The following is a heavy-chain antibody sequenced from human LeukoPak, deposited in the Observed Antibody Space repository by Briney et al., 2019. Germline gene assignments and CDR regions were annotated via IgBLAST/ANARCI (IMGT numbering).Heavy chain of an antibody. Sequence: GGSLRLSCAASGFTFSSYSMNWVRQAPGKGLEWVSYISSSSTIYYGDSVKGRFTISRDNAKNSLYLQMNSLRAEDTAVYYCARESGSGWSFDYWGQGTLVTVSS. V-gene: IGHV3-48*04. D-gene: IGHD6-19*01. CDR1: GFTFSSYS. CDR3: ARESGSGWSFDY. CDR2: ISSSSTI. J-gene: IGHJ4*02.